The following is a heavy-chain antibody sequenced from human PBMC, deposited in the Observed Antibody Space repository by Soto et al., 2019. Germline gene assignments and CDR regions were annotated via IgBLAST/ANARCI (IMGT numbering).Heavy chain of an antibody. Sequence: QVQLVQSGAVVKKPGSSVKVSCKASGGTFSSYTISWVRLAHGQGHEWLGGIIPILGIANYAQKFQGRVTITADKSTSTAYMEQSSLRSEDTAVDYWAIDRGAPKDYSNYCAYYCGQGTPVTVST. CDR2: IIPILGIA. V-gene: IGHV1-69*02. D-gene: IGHD4-4*01. J-gene: IGHJ4*02. CDR3: AIDRGAPKDYSNYCAYY. CDR1: GGTFSSYT.